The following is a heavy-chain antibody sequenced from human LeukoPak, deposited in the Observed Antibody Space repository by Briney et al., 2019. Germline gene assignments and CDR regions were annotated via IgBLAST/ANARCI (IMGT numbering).Heavy chain of an antibody. Sequence: GGSLRLSCAASGFTFSSYSMNWVRQAPGKGLEWVSSISSSSSYIYYADSVKGRFTISRDNSKNTLYLQMNSLRAEDTAVYYCATDLYGSGSCLHPWGQGTLVTVSS. D-gene: IGHD3-10*01. CDR1: GFTFSSYS. CDR2: ISSSSSYI. CDR3: ATDLYGSGSCLHP. V-gene: IGHV3-21*04. J-gene: IGHJ5*02.